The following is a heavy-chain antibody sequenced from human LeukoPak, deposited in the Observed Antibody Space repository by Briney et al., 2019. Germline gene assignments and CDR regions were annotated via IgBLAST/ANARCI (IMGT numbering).Heavy chain of an antibody. D-gene: IGHD2-21*02. Sequence: PGGSLRLSCAASGFTFSSYWMSWVRQAPGEGLEWISSISSSSSNIYYADSVKGRFTISRDNAKNSLYLQMNSLRVEDTAVYYCARDLLAVTPKYYGMDVWGQGSTVTVSS. V-gene: IGHV3-21*01. CDR3: ARDLLAVTPKYYGMDV. CDR2: ISSSSSNI. J-gene: IGHJ6*02. CDR1: GFTFSSYW.